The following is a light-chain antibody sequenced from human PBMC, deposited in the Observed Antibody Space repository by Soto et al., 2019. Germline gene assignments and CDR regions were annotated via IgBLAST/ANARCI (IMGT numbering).Light chain of an antibody. CDR3: PQYNSYSEA. V-gene: IGKV1-5*03. J-gene: IGKJ1*01. CDR1: QTISHW. Sequence: EINLTRYPATLSAQVADTVTITCRASQTISHWLAWYQQKPGKAPKLLIYKASTLKSGVPSRFSGSGSGTEFTLTISSLQPDDFATYYCPQYNSYSEAFGQGTMVDIK. CDR2: KAS.